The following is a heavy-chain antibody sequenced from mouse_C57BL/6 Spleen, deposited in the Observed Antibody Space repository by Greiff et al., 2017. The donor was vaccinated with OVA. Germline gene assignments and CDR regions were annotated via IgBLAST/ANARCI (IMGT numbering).Heavy chain of an antibody. D-gene: IGHD2-5*01. CDR2: INPYNGGT. CDR1: GYTFTDYY. J-gene: IGHJ2*01. V-gene: IGHV1-19*01. Sequence: EVQLQQSGPVLVKPGASVKMSCKASGYTFTDYYMNWVKQSHGKSLEWIGVINPYNGGTSYNQKFKGKATLTVDKSSSTAYMELNSLTSEDSAVYYCARFYSKGGYYFDYWGKGTTLTVSS. CDR3: ARFYSKGGYYFDY.